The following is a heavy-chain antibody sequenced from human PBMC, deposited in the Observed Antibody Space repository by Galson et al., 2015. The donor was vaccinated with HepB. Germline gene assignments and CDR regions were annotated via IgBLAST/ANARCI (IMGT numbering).Heavy chain of an antibody. CDR3: ASSGDRLPLELYYFDY. CDR1: GFTFSSYA. CDR2: ISYDGSNK. Sequence: SLRLSCAASGFTFSSYAMHWVRQAPGKGLEWVAVISYDGSNKYYADSVKGRFTISRDNSKNTLYLQMNSLRAEDTAVYYCASSGDRLPLELYYFDYWGQGTLVTVSS. V-gene: IGHV3-30-3*01. D-gene: IGHD4-17*01. J-gene: IGHJ4*02.